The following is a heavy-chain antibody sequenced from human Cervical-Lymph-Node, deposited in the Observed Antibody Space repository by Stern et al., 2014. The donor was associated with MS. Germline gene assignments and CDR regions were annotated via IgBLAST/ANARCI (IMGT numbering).Heavy chain of an antibody. Sequence: DQLVESGGGVVQPGTSLRLSCEGSGFAFSRFGMHWIRQTPGKGLEWMAVISSDGNNEYYADSLKGRLTISRDNSKNTLYLQMNSLRAEDTAVYYCASSAGFYFAFYSYAMNVWGQGTTVTVSS. CDR1: GFAFSRFG. D-gene: IGHD3-22*01. V-gene: IGHV3-30*03. J-gene: IGHJ6*02. CDR2: ISSDGNNE. CDR3: ASSAGFYFAFYSYAMNV.